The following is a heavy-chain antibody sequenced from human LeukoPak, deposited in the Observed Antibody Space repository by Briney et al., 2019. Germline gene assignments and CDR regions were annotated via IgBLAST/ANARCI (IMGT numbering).Heavy chain of an antibody. CDR2: IRYDGSNK. CDR3: AKDERYSYGLGGY. D-gene: IGHD5-18*01. Sequence: GGSLRLSCAASGFTFSSYGIHWVRQAPGKGLEWVAFIRYDGSNKYYADSVKGRFTISRDNSKNTLYLQMNSLRAEDTAVYYCAKDERYSYGLGGYWGQGTLVTVSS. J-gene: IGHJ4*02. CDR1: GFTFSSYG. V-gene: IGHV3-30*02.